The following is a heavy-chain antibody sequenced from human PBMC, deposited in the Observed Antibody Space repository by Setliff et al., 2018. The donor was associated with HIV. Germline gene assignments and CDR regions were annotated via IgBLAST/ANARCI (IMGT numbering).Heavy chain of an antibody. CDR3: TTPEGDYDFWSGYSPIFDH. J-gene: IGHJ4*02. CDR1: GLLFTNAW. V-gene: IGHV3-15*01. Sequence: GGSLRLSCAASGLLFTNAWMSWVRQAPGKGLEWVGRIKTKTDGGTTDYAAPVKGRFTIPRDDSKNTLCLQMNSLKIEDTAVYYCTTPEGDYDFWSGYSPIFDHWGPGTLVTVSS. D-gene: IGHD3-3*01. CDR2: IKTKTDGGTT.